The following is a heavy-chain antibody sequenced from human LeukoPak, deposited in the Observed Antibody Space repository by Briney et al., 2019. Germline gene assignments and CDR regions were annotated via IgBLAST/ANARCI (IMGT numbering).Heavy chain of an antibody. J-gene: IGHJ5*02. D-gene: IGHD2-8*01. Sequence: PSETLSLTCAVYGGSFSGYYWSWIRQPPGKGLEWIGEINHSGSTNYNPSLKSRVTISVDTSKNQFSPKLSSVTAADTAVYYCARGRMMIVLMVCALGKINWFDPWGQGTLVTVSS. CDR3: ARGRMMIVLMVCALGKINWFDP. CDR1: GGSFSGYY. CDR2: INHSGST. V-gene: IGHV4-34*01.